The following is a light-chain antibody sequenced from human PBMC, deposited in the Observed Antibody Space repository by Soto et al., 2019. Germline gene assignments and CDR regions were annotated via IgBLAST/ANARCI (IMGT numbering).Light chain of an antibody. J-gene: IGKJ1*01. CDR1: QSISSN. CDR2: FAS. Sequence: DIQMTQSPSYLSAYVGDRVTLTCRASQSISSNVNWYQQKAGKATKLLIYFASSLQSGVPSRFSGGGSGTDFTLTISSLQPEDFATYYCQQSYSTPPTFGNGTKVDIK. V-gene: IGKV1-39*01. CDR3: QQSYSTPPT.